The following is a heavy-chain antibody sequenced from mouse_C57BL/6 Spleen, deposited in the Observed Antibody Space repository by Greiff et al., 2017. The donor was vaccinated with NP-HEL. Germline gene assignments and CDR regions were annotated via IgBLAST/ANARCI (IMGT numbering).Heavy chain of an antibody. CDR2: INPNNGGT. V-gene: IGHV1-18*01. Sequence: EVQLQQSGPELVKPGASVKIPCKASGYTFTDYNMDWVKQSHGKSLEWIGDINPNNGGTIYNQKFKGKATLTVDKSSSTAYMELRSLTSEDTAVYYCARHYYGTLYYAMDYWGQGTSVTVSS. CDR3: ARHYYGTLYYAMDY. D-gene: IGHD1-1*01. J-gene: IGHJ4*01. CDR1: GYTFTDYN.